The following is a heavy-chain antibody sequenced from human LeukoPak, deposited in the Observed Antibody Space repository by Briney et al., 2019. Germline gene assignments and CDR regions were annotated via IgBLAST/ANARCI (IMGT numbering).Heavy chain of an antibody. CDR2: IYYSGST. Sequence: PSETLSLTCTVSGGSISSSSYYWGWIRQPPGKGLEWIGSIYYSGSTYYNPSLKSRVTISVDTSKNQFSLKLTSVTAADTAVYFCARDNRDYYGSGAFPDYWGQGTLVTVSS. J-gene: IGHJ4*01. V-gene: IGHV4-39*07. CDR1: GGSISSSSYY. CDR3: ARDNRDYYGSGAFPDY. D-gene: IGHD3-10*01.